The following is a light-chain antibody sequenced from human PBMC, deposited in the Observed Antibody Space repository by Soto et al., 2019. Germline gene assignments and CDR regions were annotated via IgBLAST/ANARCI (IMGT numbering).Light chain of an antibody. V-gene: IGKV3-15*01. Sequence: EIVMTQSPVTLSVSPGERATLSCRASQSVSSNLAWYRQKPGQAPRLLIYAASARATGIPATFSGSGSGTEFTLTISILQTEDFAVYYCQQYNSWPRTVGQGTKVEIK. CDR1: QSVSSN. J-gene: IGKJ1*01. CDR3: QQYNSWPRT. CDR2: AAS.